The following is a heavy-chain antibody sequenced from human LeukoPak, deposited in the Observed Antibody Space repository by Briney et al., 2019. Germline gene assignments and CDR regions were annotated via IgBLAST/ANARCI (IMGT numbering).Heavy chain of an antibody. CDR1: GYTFTSYA. Sequence: ASVKVSCKASGYTFTSYAINWVRQAPGQGLEWMGWINTNTGNPTYAQGFTGRFVFSLDTSVSTAYLQISSLKAEDTAVYYCARGDRVEDTTIITNHFDYWGQGTLVTVSS. D-gene: IGHD5-18*01. V-gene: IGHV7-4-1*02. CDR3: ARGDRVEDTTIITNHFDY. J-gene: IGHJ4*02. CDR2: INTNTGNP.